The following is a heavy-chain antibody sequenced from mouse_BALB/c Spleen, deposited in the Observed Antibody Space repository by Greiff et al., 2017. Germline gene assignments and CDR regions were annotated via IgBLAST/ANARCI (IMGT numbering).Heavy chain of an antibody. Sequence: EVQLVESGGGLVQPGGSLKLSCAASGFTFSSYTMSWVRQTPEKRLEWVAYISNGGGSTYYPDTVKGRFTISRDNAKNTLYLQMSSLKSEDTAMYYCARQGFYAMDYWGQGTSVTVSS. CDR3: ARQGFYAMDY. CDR2: ISNGGGST. J-gene: IGHJ4*01. V-gene: IGHV5-12-2*01. D-gene: IGHD3-2*02. CDR1: GFTFSSYT.